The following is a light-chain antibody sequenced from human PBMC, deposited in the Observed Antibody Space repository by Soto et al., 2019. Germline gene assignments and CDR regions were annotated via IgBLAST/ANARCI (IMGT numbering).Light chain of an antibody. CDR3: QQYKNCPPQTYT. J-gene: IGKJ2*01. CDR1: QSVSSD. CDR2: RAS. V-gene: IGKV3-15*01. Sequence: EIVLTQSPATLSVSPGGGATLSCRASQSVSSDLAWYHQKPGQAPRLLIYRASTRATGIPDRFSGSGSGTEFSLTISSLQSEDFGVYYCQQYKNCPPQTYTFGQGTKLEIK.